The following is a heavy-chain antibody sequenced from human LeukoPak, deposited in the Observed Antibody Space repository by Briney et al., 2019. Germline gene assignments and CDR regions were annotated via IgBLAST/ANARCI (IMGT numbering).Heavy chain of an antibody. CDR2: INWNGDNP. Sequence: GGSLRLSCEASGFTFEDYGMTWVRQRPGKGLEYVCEINWNGDNPVYEHSLRGRFTISRDNAKNSVYLQMSSLRVDDTAFYYCARRSVAGATTGYYYDSWGQGTLVTVSS. CDR3: ARRSVAGATTGYYYDS. V-gene: IGHV3-20*04. CDR1: GFTFEDYG. D-gene: IGHD1-26*01. J-gene: IGHJ4*02.